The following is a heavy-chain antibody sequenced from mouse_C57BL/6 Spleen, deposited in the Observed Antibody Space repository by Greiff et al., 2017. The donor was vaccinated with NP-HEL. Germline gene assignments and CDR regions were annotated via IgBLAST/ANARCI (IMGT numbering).Heavy chain of an antibody. CDR2: INPYNGGT. CDR1: GYTFTDYY. J-gene: IGHJ1*03. D-gene: IGHD2-4*01. Sequence: EVQLQQSGPVLVKPGASVKMSCKASGYTFTDYYMNWVKQSHGKSLEWIGVINPYNGGTSYNQKFKGKATLTVDKSSSTAYMELNSLTSEDSAVYYCAREDDYDGYWYFDVWGTGTTVTVSS. V-gene: IGHV1-19*01. CDR3: AREDDYDGYWYFDV.